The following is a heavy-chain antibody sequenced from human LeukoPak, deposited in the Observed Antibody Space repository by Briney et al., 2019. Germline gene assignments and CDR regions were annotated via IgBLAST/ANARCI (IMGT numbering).Heavy chain of an antibody. J-gene: IGHJ4*02. V-gene: IGHV3-53*01. Sequence: GGSLRLSCAASGFTVSSNYMSWVRQAPGKGLEWVSVIYSGGSTYCADSVKGRFTISRDNSKNTLYLQMNSLRAEDTAVYYCAREGSYMVRGVMYDYWGQGTLVTVSS. D-gene: IGHD3-10*01. CDR2: IYSGGST. CDR3: AREGSYMVRGVMYDY. CDR1: GFTVSSNY.